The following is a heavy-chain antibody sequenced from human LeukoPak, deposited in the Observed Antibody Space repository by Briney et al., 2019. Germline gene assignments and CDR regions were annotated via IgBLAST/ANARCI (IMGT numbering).Heavy chain of an antibody. D-gene: IGHD3-22*01. CDR2: INNSGTT. CDR3: ARGGITMIVVGSPTRAFDM. J-gene: IGHJ3*02. Sequence: SETLSFTCAVYGGSFSGYYWSWIRQPPGKGLEWIGEINNSGTTNYNPSLKSRVTISVDTSKNQFSLKLSSVTAADTAVYYCARGGITMIVVGSPTRAFDMWGRGT. V-gene: IGHV4-34*01. CDR1: GGSFSGYY.